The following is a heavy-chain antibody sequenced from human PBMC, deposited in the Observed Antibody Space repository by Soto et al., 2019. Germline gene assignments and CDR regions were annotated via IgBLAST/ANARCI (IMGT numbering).Heavy chain of an antibody. Sequence: SETLSLTCNVSGVSLTGYHWNWIRQPPGKTLEWIGFAYYSGNVLYNPSFKGRASIRVDRSKNQFSLRLTSVTAADTAVYYCARAPPGPSPRWVLWGQGTTVTVSS. J-gene: IGHJ6*02. CDR2: AYYSGNV. V-gene: IGHV4-59*01. CDR1: GVSLTGYH. CDR3: ARAPPGPSPRWVL. D-gene: IGHD3-10*01.